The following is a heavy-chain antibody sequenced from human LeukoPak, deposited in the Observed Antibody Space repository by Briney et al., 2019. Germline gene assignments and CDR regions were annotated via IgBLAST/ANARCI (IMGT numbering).Heavy chain of an antibody. V-gene: IGHV1-69*02. CDR3: ARGAYYDSSGYYPFDY. CDR1: GGTFSSYT. J-gene: IGHJ4*02. CDR2: IIPILGIA. Sequence: SVKVSCKASGGTFSSYTISWVRQAPGQGLEWMGRIIPILGIANYAQKFQGRVTITADKSTSTAYMELSSLRSEDTAVYYCARGAYYDSSGYYPFDYWGQGTLVTVSS. D-gene: IGHD3-22*01.